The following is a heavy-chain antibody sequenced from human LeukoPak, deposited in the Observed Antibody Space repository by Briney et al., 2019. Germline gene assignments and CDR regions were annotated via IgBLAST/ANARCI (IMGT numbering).Heavy chain of an antibody. Sequence: GGSLRLSCAASGFTVSSNYMSWVRQAPGKGLEWVSVIYSGGSTYYADSVKGRFTISRDNSKKTVYLQMNSLRAEDTAVYYCAKDSGNYPYFFDYWGQGTLVTVSS. CDR1: GFTVSSNY. CDR3: AKDSGNYPYFFDY. V-gene: IGHV3-53*01. J-gene: IGHJ4*02. D-gene: IGHD1-26*01. CDR2: IYSGGST.